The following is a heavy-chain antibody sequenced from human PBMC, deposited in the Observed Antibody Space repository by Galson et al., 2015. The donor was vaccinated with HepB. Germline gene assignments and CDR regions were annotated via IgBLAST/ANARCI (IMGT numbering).Heavy chain of an antibody. CDR1: GGSISSYY. D-gene: IGHD6-19*01. CDR2: IYYSGST. J-gene: IGHJ4*02. Sequence: ETLSLTCTVSGGSISSYYWSWIRQPPGKGLEWIGYIYYSGSTNYNPSLKSRVTVSVDTSKNQFSLKLSSVTAADTAVYYCARDTPSYSSGWFDYWGQGTLVTVSS. CDR3: ARDTPSYSSGWFDY. V-gene: IGHV4-59*01.